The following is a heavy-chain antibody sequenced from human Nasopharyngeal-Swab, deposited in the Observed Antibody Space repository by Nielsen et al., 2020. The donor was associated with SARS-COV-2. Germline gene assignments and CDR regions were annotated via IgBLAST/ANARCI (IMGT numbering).Heavy chain of an antibody. V-gene: IGHV1-18*01. Sequence: ASEKVSCKASGYTFTSYGISWVRQAPGHGLEWMGWISAYNGNTNYAQKLQGRVTMTTDTSTSPAYLELRRLRSDDTAVYYCARVCLVAVSITNCSLFDYWGQGTLVTVSS. CDR2: ISAYNGNT. J-gene: IGHJ4*02. CDR3: ARVCLVAVSITNCSLFDY. CDR1: GYTFTSYG. D-gene: IGHD3-3*01.